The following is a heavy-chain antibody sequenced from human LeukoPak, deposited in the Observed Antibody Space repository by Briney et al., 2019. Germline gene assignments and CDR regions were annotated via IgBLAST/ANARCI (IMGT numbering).Heavy chain of an antibody. D-gene: IGHD2-2*01. CDR1: GYTFTSYG. J-gene: IGHJ5*02. CDR3: ARGPYCSSTSCYPTFNWFDP. V-gene: IGHV1-18*01. CDR2: ISAYNGNT. Sequence: ASVKVSCKASGYTFTSYGISWVRQAPGQGLEWMGWISAYNGNTNYAQKLQGRVTMTTDTSTSTAYMELRSLRSDDTAVYYCARGPYCSSTSCYPTFNWFDPWGQGTLVTVST.